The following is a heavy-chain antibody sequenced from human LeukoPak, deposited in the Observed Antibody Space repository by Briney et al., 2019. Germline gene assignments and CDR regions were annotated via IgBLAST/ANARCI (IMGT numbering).Heavy chain of an antibody. CDR3: ARWSYYGSGSYYYYYYGMDV. J-gene: IGHJ6*02. CDR1: GGSFRGYY. V-gene: IGHV4-34*01. CDR2: INHSGST. D-gene: IGHD3-10*01. Sequence: SETLSLTCAVYGGSFRGYYWSWIRQPPGKGLEWIGEINHSGSTNYNPSLKSRVTISVDTSKNQFSLKLSSVTAADTAVYYCARWSYYGSGSYYYYYYGMDVWGQGTTVTVSS.